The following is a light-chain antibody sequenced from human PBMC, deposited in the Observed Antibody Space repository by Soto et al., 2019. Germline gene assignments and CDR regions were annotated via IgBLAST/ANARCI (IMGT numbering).Light chain of an antibody. J-gene: IGKJ2*01. CDR1: QSLLYSSNNKNY. CDR2: WAS. CDR3: QQYYRPPPT. Sequence: DIVMTQSPDSLAVSLGERASINCKSSQSLLYSSNNKNYLAWYQQKPGQPPRLLIYWASNREYGVPDRFSGAGSGTDFTLTISSLQAEDVATYYCQQYYRPPPTFGHGTKLEIE. V-gene: IGKV4-1*01.